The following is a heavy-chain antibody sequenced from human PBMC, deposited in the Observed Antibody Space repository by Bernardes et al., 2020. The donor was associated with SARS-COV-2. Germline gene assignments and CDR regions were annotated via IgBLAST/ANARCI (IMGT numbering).Heavy chain of an antibody. CDR1: GFTFSSYS. V-gene: IGHV3-48*01. J-gene: IGHJ6*02. CDR2: ISSSSSTI. D-gene: IGHD6-6*01. Sequence: GGSLRLSCAASGFTFSSYSMNWVRQAPGKGLEWVSYISSSSSTIYYADSVKGRFTISRDNAKNSLYLQMNSLRAEDTAVYYCASVMGVEKYSSSGEGYYYYGMDVWGQGTTVTVSS. CDR3: ASVMGVEKYSSSGEGYYYYGMDV.